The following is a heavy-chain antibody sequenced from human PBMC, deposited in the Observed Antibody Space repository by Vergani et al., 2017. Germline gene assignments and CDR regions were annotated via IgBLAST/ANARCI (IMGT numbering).Heavy chain of an antibody. Sequence: QVQLLESGPGLVKPSETLSLTCTVSGGSISSYYWSWVRQPPGKGLEWIGYIYYSGSTNYNPSLKSRVTISVDTSKNQFSLKLSSVTAADTAVYYCASLGQQLANYWGQGTLVTVSS. CDR1: GGSISSYY. D-gene: IGHD6-13*01. CDR2: IYYSGST. J-gene: IGHJ4*02. CDR3: ASLGQQLANY. V-gene: IGHV4-59*01.